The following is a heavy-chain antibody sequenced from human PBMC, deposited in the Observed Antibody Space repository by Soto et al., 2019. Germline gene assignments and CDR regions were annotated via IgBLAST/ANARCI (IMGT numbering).Heavy chain of an antibody. CDR3: AKVNDFWTGYYSTNWFDP. V-gene: IGHV4-59*01. Sequence: PSETLSLTCTVSGGSISSYYWSWIRQPPGKGLEWIGYIYYSGSTNYNPSLKSRVTISVDTSKNQFSLKLSSVTAADTAVYYCAKVNDFWTGYYSTNWFDPWRQGTLVTVSS. CDR1: GGSISSYY. D-gene: IGHD3-3*01. CDR2: IYYSGST. J-gene: IGHJ5*02.